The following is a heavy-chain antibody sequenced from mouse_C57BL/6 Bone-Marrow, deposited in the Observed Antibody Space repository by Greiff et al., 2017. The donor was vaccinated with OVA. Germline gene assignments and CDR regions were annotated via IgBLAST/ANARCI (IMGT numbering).Heavy chain of an antibody. Sequence: VQLLESGAELAKPGASVKLSCKASGYTFTSYWMHWVKQRPGQGLEWIGYINPSSGYTKYNQKFKDKATLTADKSSSTAYMQLSSLTYEDSAVYYCANYYGSSYGYFDVWGTGTTVTVSS. V-gene: IGHV1-7*01. CDR3: ANYYGSSYGYFDV. J-gene: IGHJ1*03. D-gene: IGHD1-1*01. CDR1: GYTFTSYW. CDR2: INPSSGYT.